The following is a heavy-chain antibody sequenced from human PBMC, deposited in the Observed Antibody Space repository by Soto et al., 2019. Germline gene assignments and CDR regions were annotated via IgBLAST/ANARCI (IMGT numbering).Heavy chain of an antibody. CDR2: IYYSGST. CDR1: GGSISSGGYY. J-gene: IGHJ4*02. V-gene: IGHV4-31*03. Sequence: QVQLQESGPGLVKPSQNLSLTCTVSGGSISSGGYYWSWIRQHPGKGLERIGYIYYSGSTYYNPSLKSRVTISVDTSKNQFSLKLSSVTAADTAVYYCARDTAGYIYGYGRRENYFDYWGQGTLVTVSS. CDR3: ARDTAGYIYGYGRRENYFDY. D-gene: IGHD5-18*01.